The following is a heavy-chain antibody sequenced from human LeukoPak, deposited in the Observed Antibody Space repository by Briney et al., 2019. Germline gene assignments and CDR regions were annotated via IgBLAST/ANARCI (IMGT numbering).Heavy chain of an antibody. D-gene: IGHD5-12*01. V-gene: IGHV4-4*07. CDR2: ISASGST. J-gene: IGHJ5*02. CDR3: ARGMAAAYDYNWFDP. Sequence: PSETLSLTCTVSGGSISTYDWSWIRQPAGKGLEWIGRISASGSTRYNPSLKSRVTMSVDTSKNRFSLKLSFVTAADTAVYFCARGMAAAYDYNWFDPWGQGTQVTVSS. CDR1: GGSISTYD.